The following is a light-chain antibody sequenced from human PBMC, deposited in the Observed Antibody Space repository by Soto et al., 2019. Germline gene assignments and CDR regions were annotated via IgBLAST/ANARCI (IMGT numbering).Light chain of an antibody. J-gene: IGLJ3*02. CDR1: SSDVGSYNF. Sequence: QSALTQPASVSGSPGLSIIISCTGTSSDVGSYNFVSWYQQHPGKAPKLMIYEVSKRPSGVSNRFSGSKSGNTASLTISGLQPEDEADYYCCSYAGNSGVFGGGTKLTVL. CDR2: EVS. V-gene: IGLV2-23*02. CDR3: CSYAGNSGV.